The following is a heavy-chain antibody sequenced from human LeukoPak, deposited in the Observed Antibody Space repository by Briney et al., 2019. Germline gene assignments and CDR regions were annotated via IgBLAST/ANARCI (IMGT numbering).Heavy chain of an antibody. J-gene: IGHJ4*02. CDR3: GRWNEGFDY. Sequence: SETLSLTCTVSGGSITNYYWSWIRQPPGKGLEWIGYIYYSGSTNYNPSLKSRVAFSVDTSKNQLTLKVSSVTAADTAVYYYGRWNEGFDYWGQGTLVTVSP. CDR2: IYYSGST. V-gene: IGHV4-59*01. CDR1: GGSITNYY. D-gene: IGHD1-1*01.